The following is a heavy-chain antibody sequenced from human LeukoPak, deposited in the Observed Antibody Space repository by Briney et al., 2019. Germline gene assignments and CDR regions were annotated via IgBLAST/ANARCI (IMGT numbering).Heavy chain of an antibody. CDR1: GFTFDDYA. CDR3: AKGAVAAVYNEGFDP. J-gene: IGHJ5*02. D-gene: IGHD6-19*01. CDR2: ISWNSGSI. Sequence: GRSLRLSCAASGFTFDDYAMHWVRQAPGKGLEWVSGISWNSGSIGYAGSVKGRFTISRDNAKNSLYPQMNSLRAEDMALYYCAKGAVAAVYNEGFDPWGQGTLVTVSS. V-gene: IGHV3-9*03.